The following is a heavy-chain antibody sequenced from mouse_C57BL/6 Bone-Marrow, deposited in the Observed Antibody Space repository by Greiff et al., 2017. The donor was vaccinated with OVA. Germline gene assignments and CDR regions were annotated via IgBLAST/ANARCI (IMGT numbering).Heavy chain of an antibody. CDR3: ARSLYSNRDY. Sequence: QVQLQQSGAELAKPGASVKISCKASGYAFSSSWMNWVKQRPGKGLEWIGRIYPGDGDTNYNGKFKGKATLTADKSSSTAYMQLSSLTSEDSAVYFCARSLYSNRDYWGQGTTLTVSS. J-gene: IGHJ2*01. CDR1: GYAFSSSW. D-gene: IGHD2-5*01. CDR2: IYPGDGDT. V-gene: IGHV1-82*01.